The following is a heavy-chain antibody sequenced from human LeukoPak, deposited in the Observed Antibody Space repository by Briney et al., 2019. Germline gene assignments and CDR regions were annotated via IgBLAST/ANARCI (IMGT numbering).Heavy chain of an antibody. V-gene: IGHV4-30-2*01. J-gene: IGHJ4*02. CDR1: GGSISSGGHF. CDR2: MYESGST. Sequence: PSETLSLTCTVSGGSISSGGHFWNWVRQPPGKGLEWIGYMYESGSTSYNPSLKSRVTVSVDTSKNQFSLKLSSVTAADTAVYYCARKGSSGYCSSTSCYRKLGSFDYWGQGTLVTVSS. D-gene: IGHD2-2*01. CDR3: ARKGSSGYCSSTSCYRKLGSFDY.